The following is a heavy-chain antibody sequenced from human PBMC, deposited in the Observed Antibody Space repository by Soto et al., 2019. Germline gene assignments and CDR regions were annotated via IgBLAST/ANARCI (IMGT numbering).Heavy chain of an antibody. J-gene: IGHJ3*01. Sequence: QITLKESGPTLVKPTQTLTPTCTFSGFSLSTSGVGVGWIRQPPGKALEWLALIYWDGDKRYTPSLKSRLTITKDPSKNQGVLTMTKVDPVDTATYYCAYRVVGSGSITWGFDFWGQGTMVTVSS. CDR1: GFSLSTSGVG. CDR3: AYRVVGSGSITWGFDF. D-gene: IGHD2-15*01. CDR2: IYWDGDK. V-gene: IGHV2-5*02.